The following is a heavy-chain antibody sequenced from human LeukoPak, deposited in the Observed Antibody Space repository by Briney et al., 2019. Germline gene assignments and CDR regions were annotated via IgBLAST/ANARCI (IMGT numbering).Heavy chain of an antibody. J-gene: IGHJ4*02. CDR2: ISSVTSAI. Sequence: GGSLRLSCAASGLSISDYYMSWIRQAPGEGLQWISYISSVTSAIHYADSMKGRFTMSRDNAKNSVYLQMSSLRAEDTAVYYCAKDERNWNYNLASQTYDWGQGTLVTVSS. CDR1: GLSISDYY. D-gene: IGHD1-7*01. CDR3: AKDERNWNYNLASQTYD. V-gene: IGHV3-11*01.